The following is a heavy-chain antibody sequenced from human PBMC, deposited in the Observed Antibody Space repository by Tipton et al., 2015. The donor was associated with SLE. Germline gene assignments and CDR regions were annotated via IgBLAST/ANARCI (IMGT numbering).Heavy chain of an antibody. CDR2: IYFSGST. Sequence: TLSLTCTVSGASIRSSGYYWAWIRQPPGQGLEWIGSIYFSGSTNYNPSLKSRVTISIDTSKNQFSLKLSSVTAADTALYYCARGGTFKYFQHWGQGTLVTVSS. V-gene: IGHV4-39*07. D-gene: IGHD3-16*01. CDR3: ARGGTFKYFQH. CDR1: GASIRSSGYY. J-gene: IGHJ1*01.